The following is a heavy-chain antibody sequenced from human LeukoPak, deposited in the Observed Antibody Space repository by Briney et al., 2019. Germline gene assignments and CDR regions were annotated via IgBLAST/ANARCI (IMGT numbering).Heavy chain of an antibody. J-gene: IGHJ6*02. D-gene: IGHD1/OR15-1a*01. Sequence: GRSLRLSCAASGFILSNHWMTWVRQAPGKGPEWVANMNKDGSERYYVDSVKGRFTISRDTAKNLLYLQMNSLRAEDTALYYCARNNDMDVWGQGTTVIVSS. V-gene: IGHV3-7*03. CDR3: ARNNDMDV. CDR2: MNKDGSER. CDR1: GFILSNHW.